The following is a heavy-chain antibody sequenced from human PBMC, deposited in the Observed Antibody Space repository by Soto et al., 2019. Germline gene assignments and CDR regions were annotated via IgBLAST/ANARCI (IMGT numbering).Heavy chain of an antibody. Sequence: GGSLRLSCVGSEFTFSNYEMNWVRQAPGKGLVWVSYISYTGSTIYYADSVRGRFTISRDNSKNSLYLQMNSLRAEDTAVYYCARGLRNYYDRSGLHYWGQGTLVTVSS. J-gene: IGHJ4*02. CDR3: ARGLRNYYDRSGLHY. D-gene: IGHD3-22*01. CDR1: EFTFSNYE. CDR2: ISYTGSTI. V-gene: IGHV3-48*03.